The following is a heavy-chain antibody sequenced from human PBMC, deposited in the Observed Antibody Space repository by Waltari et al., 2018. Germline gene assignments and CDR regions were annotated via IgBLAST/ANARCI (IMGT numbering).Heavy chain of an antibody. D-gene: IGHD3-9*01. V-gene: IGHV1-3*03. CDR2: INAGNGNT. J-gene: IGHJ3*02. CDR1: GYTFTSYA. Sequence: QVQLVQSGAEVKKPGASVKVSCKASGYTFTSYAMHWVRQAPGQRLEWMGWINAGNGNTKYSQEFQGRVTITRDTSASTAYMELSSLRSEDMAVYYCARGYYDILTGYHFAFDIWGQGTMVIVSS. CDR3: ARGYYDILTGYHFAFDI.